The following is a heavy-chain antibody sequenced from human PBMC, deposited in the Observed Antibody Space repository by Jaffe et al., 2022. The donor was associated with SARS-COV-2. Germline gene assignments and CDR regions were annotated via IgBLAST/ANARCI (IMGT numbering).Heavy chain of an antibody. Sequence: QVQLQQWGAGLLKPSETLSLTCAVYGGSFSGYYWSWIRQPPGKGLEWIGEINHSGSTNYNPSLKSRVTISVDTSKNQFSLKLSSVTAADTAVYYCARGRWFLEWLSNRNWFDPWGQGTLVTVSS. D-gene: IGHD3-3*01. CDR3: ARGRWFLEWLSNRNWFDP. CDR2: INHSGST. J-gene: IGHJ5*02. CDR1: GGSFSGYY. V-gene: IGHV4-34*01.